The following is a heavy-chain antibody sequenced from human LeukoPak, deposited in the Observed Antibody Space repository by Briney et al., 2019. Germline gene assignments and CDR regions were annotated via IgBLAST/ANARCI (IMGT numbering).Heavy chain of an antibody. CDR2: MHHSGAT. V-gene: IGHV4-34*01. CDR3: ARGILGYYYFDL. D-gene: IGHD2/OR15-2a*01. Sequence: SETLSLTCAVSGGSFSGFYWSWIPQPPGKGLEGIGEMHHSGATSYNPSLRSRVTISGGTSKNQFSLNLNSVTAADTAVYYCARGILGYYYFDLWGGGTLVTVSS. CDR1: GGSFSGFY. J-gene: IGHJ2*01.